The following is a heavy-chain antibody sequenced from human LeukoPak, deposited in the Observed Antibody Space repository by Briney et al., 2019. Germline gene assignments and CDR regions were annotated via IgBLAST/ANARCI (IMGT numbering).Heavy chain of an antibody. CDR1: GFTFKTYT. J-gene: IGHJ6*02. V-gene: IGHV3-21*01. CDR3: AREGGYQYYYAMDV. CDR2: ISSSSSYI. D-gene: IGHD3-16*01. Sequence: PGGSLRLSCAASGFTFKTYTMHWVRRAPGMGLGWVSSISSSSSYIFYADSVKGRFTISRDNAKNSLYLQMSSLRAEDAAVYYCAREGGYQYYYAMDVWGQGTTVTVSS.